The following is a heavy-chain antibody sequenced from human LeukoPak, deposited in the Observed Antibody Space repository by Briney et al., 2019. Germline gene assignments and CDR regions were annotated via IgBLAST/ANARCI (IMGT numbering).Heavy chain of an antibody. J-gene: IGHJ4*02. Sequence: ASVKVSCKASGGTFSSYAISWVRQAPGQGLEWMGGIIPIFGTANYAQKFQGRVTITTDESTSTAYMELSSLRSEDTAVHYCAREGPNESNLNWGQGTLVTVSS. CDR1: GGTFSSYA. V-gene: IGHV1-69*05. CDR3: AREGPNESNLN. D-gene: IGHD1-1*01. CDR2: IIPIFGTA.